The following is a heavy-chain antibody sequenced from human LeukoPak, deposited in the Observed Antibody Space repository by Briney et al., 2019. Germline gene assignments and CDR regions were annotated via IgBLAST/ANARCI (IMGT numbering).Heavy chain of an antibody. J-gene: IGHJ4*02. Sequence: GGSLRLSCAASGFTFTNYAMSWVRQAPGKGLEWVSAISGSGVTTHYADSVKGRFTISRDNSKNTMYLQLNSLRAEDTAVYYCAKTYGSGTHWNFDYWGQGTLVTVSS. CDR2: ISGSGVTT. CDR3: AKTYGSGTHWNFDY. V-gene: IGHV3-23*01. CDR1: GFTFTNYA. D-gene: IGHD3-10*01.